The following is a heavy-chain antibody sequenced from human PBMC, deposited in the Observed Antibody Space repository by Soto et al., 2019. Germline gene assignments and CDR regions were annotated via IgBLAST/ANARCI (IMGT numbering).Heavy chain of an antibody. CDR1: GGSIDGRN. V-gene: IGHV4-59*08. D-gene: IGHD3-10*01. CDR2: VYYDGGS. Sequence: QVQLQESGPGLVKPSETLSLTCTVSGGSIDGRNCAWIRQPPGKGLEWLGYVYYDGGSSYNPSVKSRLTLSMATCKSQFSLQLRSVTAADTAVYYCVRQGIGNLHGLVDVWGRGTTVTVSS. J-gene: IGHJ6*02. CDR3: VRQGIGNLHGLVDV.